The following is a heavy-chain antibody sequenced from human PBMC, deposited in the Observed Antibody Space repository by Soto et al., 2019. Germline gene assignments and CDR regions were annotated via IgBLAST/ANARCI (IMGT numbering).Heavy chain of an antibody. CDR3: ARVTYYYGMDV. V-gene: IGHV3-30-3*01. CDR2: ISYDGSNK. J-gene: IGHJ6*02. CDR1: GFTFSSYA. Sequence: GGSLRRSCAASGFTFSSYAMHWVRQAPGKGLEWVAVISYDGSNKYYADSVKGRFTISRDNSKNTLYLQMSSLRAEDTAVYYCARVTYYYGMDVWGQGTTVTVSS.